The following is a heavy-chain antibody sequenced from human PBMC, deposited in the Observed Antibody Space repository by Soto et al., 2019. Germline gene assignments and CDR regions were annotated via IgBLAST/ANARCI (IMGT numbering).Heavy chain of an antibody. CDR1: GGSFSGYY. CDR3: ARVYYDFWSGHRNLDY. D-gene: IGHD3-3*01. Sequence: SETLSLTCAVYGGSFSGYYWSWIRQPPGKGLEWIGEINHSGSTNYNPSLKSRVTISVDTSKNQFSLKLSSVTAADTAVYYCARVYYDFWSGHRNLDYWGQGTLVTVSS. V-gene: IGHV4-34*01. CDR2: INHSGST. J-gene: IGHJ4*02.